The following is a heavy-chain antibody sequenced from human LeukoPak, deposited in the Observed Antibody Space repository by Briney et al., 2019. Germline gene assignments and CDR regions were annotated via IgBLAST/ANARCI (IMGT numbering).Heavy chain of an antibody. Sequence: SETLSLTCTVSGGSISSYYWRWVRQPPGKGPEWIARIHASGSTTYNPSLKRRVNTPSDTSKNKTSLRLKSVTAAETAVYYCARVTGPRYNWFDPWGQGTLVTVSS. CDR3: ARVTGPRYNWFDP. J-gene: IGHJ5*02. V-gene: IGHV4-4*07. CDR1: GGSISSYY. CDR2: IHASGST. D-gene: IGHD3-9*01.